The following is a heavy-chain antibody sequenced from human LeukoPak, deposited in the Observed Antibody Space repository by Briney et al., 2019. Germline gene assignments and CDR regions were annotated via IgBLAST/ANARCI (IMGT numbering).Heavy chain of an antibody. CDR1: GGSISSGGYY. D-gene: IGHD4-17*01. CDR3: AREYATVTTPYFDY. CDR2: IYYSGST. J-gene: IGHJ4*02. Sequence: SGTLSLTCTVSGGSISSGGYYWSWIRQHPGRGLEWIGYIYYSGSTYYNPSLNSRVTISVDTSKNQFSLKLSSVTAADTAVYYCAREYATVTTPYFDYWGQGTLVTVSS. V-gene: IGHV4-31*03.